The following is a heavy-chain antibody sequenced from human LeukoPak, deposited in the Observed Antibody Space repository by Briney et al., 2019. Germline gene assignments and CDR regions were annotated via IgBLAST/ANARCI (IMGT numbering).Heavy chain of an antibody. Sequence: SGGSLRLSCAASGFTFSDAWLSWVRQAPGKGPEWVGRIKSSAEGGATDYAAPVKGRFTVSRDDSKDTLYLQMNSLKTEDTAVYYCSLRYCSGTSCPGYWGQGTLVTVSS. J-gene: IGHJ4*02. CDR3: SLRYCSGTSCPGY. CDR2: IKSSAEGGAT. D-gene: IGHD2-8*02. V-gene: IGHV3-15*01. CDR1: GFTFSDAW.